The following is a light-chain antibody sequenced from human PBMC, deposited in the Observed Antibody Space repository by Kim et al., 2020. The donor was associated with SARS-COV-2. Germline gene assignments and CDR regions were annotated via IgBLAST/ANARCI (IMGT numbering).Light chain of an antibody. CDR3: NSRDSNENVC. CDR1: SLRSYY. CDR2: GKN. V-gene: IGLV3-19*01. Sequence: VALGQTVRITCQGDSLRSYYATWYQQKPGQAPILVIYGKNNRPSGIPDRFSGSSSGNTASLTITGTQAGDEADYYCNSRDSNENVCFGGETHLTGL. J-gene: IGLJ2*01.